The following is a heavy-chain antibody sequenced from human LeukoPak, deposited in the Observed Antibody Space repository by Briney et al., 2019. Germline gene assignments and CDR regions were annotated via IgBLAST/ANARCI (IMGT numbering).Heavy chain of an antibody. CDR2: IYFGGSDT. J-gene: IGHJ6*03. CDR3: ASNDYMDV. Sequence: GESLKISCKGAGYSFPNYWIGWVRQMPGTGLEWLGLIYFGGSDTRYSPSFQGQVTISADKSINTAYLQWSSLRSEDTAVYYCASNDYMDVWGKGTTVTVSS. D-gene: IGHD2-8*01. V-gene: IGHV5-51*01. CDR1: GYSFPNYW.